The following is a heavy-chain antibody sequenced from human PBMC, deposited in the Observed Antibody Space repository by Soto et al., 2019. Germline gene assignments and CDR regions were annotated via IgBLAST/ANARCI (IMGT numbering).Heavy chain of an antibody. CDR1: NASISSRKW. V-gene: IGHV4-4*02. CDR2: IYHSGSI. CDR3: ASKFGELLADAFDI. D-gene: IGHD3-10*01. J-gene: IGHJ3*02. Sequence: QVQLQESGPGLVKPSWTLSLTCTVSNASISSRKWWTWVRQTPGKGLEWIGEIYHSGSINHNPSLKSRVTTSVDKSNNQFSLKMTSVTAADTAVYYCASKFGELLADAFDIWGQGTVVTVSS.